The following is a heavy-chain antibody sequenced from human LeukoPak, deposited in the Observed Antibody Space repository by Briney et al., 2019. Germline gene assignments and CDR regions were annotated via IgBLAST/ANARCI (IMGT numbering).Heavy chain of an antibody. CDR2: IYYSWST. Sequence: PSETLSLTCTVSGGSISSYYWSWIRQPPGKVLEWIGYIYYSWSTNYNPSLKSQVTISVDTSKNQFSLKLSSVTAADTAVYYCARGGAYYDILTGYSYNWFDPWGQGTLVTVSS. CDR3: ARGGAYYDILTGYSYNWFDP. J-gene: IGHJ5*02. D-gene: IGHD3-9*01. V-gene: IGHV4-59*01. CDR1: GGSISSYY.